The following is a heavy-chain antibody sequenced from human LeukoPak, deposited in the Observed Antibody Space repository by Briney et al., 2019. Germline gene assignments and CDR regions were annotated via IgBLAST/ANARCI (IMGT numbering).Heavy chain of an antibody. V-gene: IGHV3-48*01. CDR1: GFTFSSYS. CDR3: ARVNYYMDV. CDR2: IGISSGNT. Sequence: GGSLRLSCAASGFTFSSYSMNWVRQAPGKGLEWISYIGISSGNTKYADSVKGRFTISGDKAKNSVYLQMNSLRAEDTAVYYCARVNYYMDVWGKGTTVTVSS. J-gene: IGHJ6*03.